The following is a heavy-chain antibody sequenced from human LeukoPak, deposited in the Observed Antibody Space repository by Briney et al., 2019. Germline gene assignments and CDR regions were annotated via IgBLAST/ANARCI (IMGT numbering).Heavy chain of an antibody. CDR1: GVTFSGYG. J-gene: IGHJ4*02. Sequence: VGSLRLSCAASGVTFSGYGLHWVREAPGKGLEWVAVIANDVKEKKYADSGKCRFSISRDNSKSILYLQMNSLRAEDTDVYYCTKDQQEGAAAYYFDSWGQGTLVTVPS. CDR3: TKDQQEGAAAYYFDS. D-gene: IGHD6-13*01. CDR2: IANDVKEK. V-gene: IGHV3-30*18.